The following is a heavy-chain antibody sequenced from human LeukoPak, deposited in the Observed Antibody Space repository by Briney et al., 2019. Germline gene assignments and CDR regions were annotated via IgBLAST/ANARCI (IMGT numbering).Heavy chain of an antibody. D-gene: IGHD3-10*01. Sequence: KPSETLSLTCTVSGGSISSSSYYWGWIRQPPGKGLEWIGSIYYSGSTYYNPSLKSRVTISVDTSKNQFSLKLSSVTAADTAVYYCARARYGSGSYSLENDYWGQGTLVTVSS. J-gene: IGHJ4*02. CDR1: GGSISSSSYY. CDR3: ARARYGSGSYSLENDY. V-gene: IGHV4-39*07. CDR2: IYYSGST.